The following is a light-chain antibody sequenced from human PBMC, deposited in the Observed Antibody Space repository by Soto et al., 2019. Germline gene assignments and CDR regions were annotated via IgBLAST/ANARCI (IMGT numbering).Light chain of an antibody. CDR3: QQCGSPPFT. J-gene: IGKJ3*01. Sequence: EILLIQSPGTLSLSPWERATLSCRASQSVGSNLAWYQQKPGLAPRVVIHSASIRATDIPDRFSGGGSGTDFSLTISRLQREDFAVYYCQQCGSPPFTFGPGTKVDT. V-gene: IGKV3-20*01. CDR1: QSVGSN. CDR2: SAS.